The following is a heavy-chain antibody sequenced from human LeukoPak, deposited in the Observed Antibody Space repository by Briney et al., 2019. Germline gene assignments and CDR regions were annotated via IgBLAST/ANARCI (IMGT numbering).Heavy chain of an antibody. CDR2: VYYSGST. D-gene: IGHD3-10*01. J-gene: IGHJ1*01. V-gene: IGHV4-30-4*01. CDR1: GGSISSGDYY. Sequence: SETLSLTCTVSGGSISSGDYYWSWIRQPPGKGLEWIGYVYYSGSTYYNPSLKSRVTISVDTSKNQFSLKLSSVTAADTAVYYCARVNTMRFQHWGQGTLVTVSS. CDR3: ARVNTMRFQH.